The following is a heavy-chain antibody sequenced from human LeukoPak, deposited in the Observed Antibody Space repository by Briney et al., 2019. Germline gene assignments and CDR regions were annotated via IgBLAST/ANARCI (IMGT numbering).Heavy chain of an antibody. V-gene: IGHV1-2*02. Sequence: SVKVSCKASGYTLTDYYLHWVRQAPGHGLKWMGWIHPNSGATHYAQSFQARVTMTRDTSIGSGYMELTRLESADTAVYYCAREGTGGSYYDYWGQGTLVTVSS. CDR2: IHPNSGAT. CDR3: AREGTGGSYYDY. J-gene: IGHJ4*02. D-gene: IGHD1-1*01. CDR1: GYTLTDYY.